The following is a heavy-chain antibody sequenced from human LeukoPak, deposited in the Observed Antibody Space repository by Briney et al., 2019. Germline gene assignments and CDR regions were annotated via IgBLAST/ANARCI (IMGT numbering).Heavy chain of an antibody. CDR1: GGTFSSYA. Sequence: SVKVSCKASGGTFSSYAISWERQAPGQGLEWMGRIIPIFCTANYAQKFQGRDTITTDESTSTAYMELSSLRSEDTAVYYCARDPLRGSYYYDSSGYLSYQHWGQGTLVTVSS. V-gene: IGHV1-69*05. CDR2: IIPIFCTA. CDR3: ARDPLRGSYYYDSSGYLSYQH. D-gene: IGHD3-22*01. J-gene: IGHJ1*01.